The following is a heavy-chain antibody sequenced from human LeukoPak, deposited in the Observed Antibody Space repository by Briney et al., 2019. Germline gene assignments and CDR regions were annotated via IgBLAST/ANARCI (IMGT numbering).Heavy chain of an antibody. Sequence: SETLSLTCTVSGGSISSSSYYWGWIRQPPGKGLEWIGSIYYSGSTYYNPSLKSRVTISVDTSKNQFSPKLSSVTAADTAVYYCARRIVVVDNWFDPWGQGTLVTVSS. CDR3: ARRIVVVDNWFDP. CDR2: IYYSGST. J-gene: IGHJ5*02. D-gene: IGHD3-22*01. V-gene: IGHV4-39*07. CDR1: GGSISSSSYY.